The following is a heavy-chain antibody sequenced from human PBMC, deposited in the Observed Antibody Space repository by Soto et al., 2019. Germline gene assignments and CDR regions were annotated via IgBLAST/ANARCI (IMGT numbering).Heavy chain of an antibody. CDR1: GGTFSSYA. Sequence: RASVKVSCKASGGTFSSYAISWVRQAPGRGLEWMGGIIPIFGTANYAQKFQGRVTITADESTSTAYMELSSLRSEDTAVYYCARDQLTGTTGIDYWGQGTLVTVSS. D-gene: IGHD1-7*01. J-gene: IGHJ4*02. CDR2: IIPIFGTA. V-gene: IGHV1-69*13. CDR3: ARDQLTGTTGIDY.